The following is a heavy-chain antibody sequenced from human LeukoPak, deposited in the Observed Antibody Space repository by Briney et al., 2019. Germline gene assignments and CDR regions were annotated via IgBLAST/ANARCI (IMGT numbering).Heavy chain of an antibody. J-gene: IGHJ6*02. V-gene: IGHV1-2*02. CDR3: ARDWPEQDTAMVYYYYGMDV. CDR2: INPNSGGT. CDR1: GYTFTGYY. Sequence: ASVKVSCKASGYTFTGYYMHWVRQAPGQGLEWMGWINPNSGGTNYAQKFQGRVTMTRDTSISTAYMELSRLRSDDTAVYYCARDWPEQDTAMVYYYYGMDVWGQGTTVTVSS. D-gene: IGHD5-18*01.